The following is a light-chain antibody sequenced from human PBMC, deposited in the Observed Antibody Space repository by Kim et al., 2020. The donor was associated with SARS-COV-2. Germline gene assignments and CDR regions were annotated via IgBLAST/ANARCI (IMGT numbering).Light chain of an antibody. Sequence: VALGQTVRITCQGDSLRSYYTTWYQQKPGQAPIVVVYGKNNRPSGIPDRFSGSSSGNTASLTITGTRAGDEADYYCNSRDNNDYVLFGGGTRLTVL. CDR2: GKN. V-gene: IGLV3-19*01. CDR3: NSRDNNDYVL. J-gene: IGLJ2*01. CDR1: SLRSYY.